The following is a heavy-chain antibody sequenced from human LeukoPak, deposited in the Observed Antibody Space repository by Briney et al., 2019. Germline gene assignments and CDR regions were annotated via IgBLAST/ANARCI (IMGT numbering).Heavy chain of an antibody. CDR2: ISGSGGST. CDR3: AKVVYDSSGYYFYY. J-gene: IGHJ4*02. CDR1: GFTFSSYA. V-gene: IGHV3-23*01. Sequence: PGGSLRLSCAASGFTFSSYAMSWVRQAPGKGLEWVSAISGSGGSTYYAGSVKGRFTISRDNSKNTLYLQMNSLRAEDTAVYYCAKVVYDSSGYYFYYWGQGTLVTVSS. D-gene: IGHD3-22*01.